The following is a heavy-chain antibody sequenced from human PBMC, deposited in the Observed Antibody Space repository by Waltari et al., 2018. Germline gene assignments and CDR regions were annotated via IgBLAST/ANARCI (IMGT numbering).Heavy chain of an antibody. J-gene: IGHJ4*02. Sequence: EVQLVESGGGSIQPGGSLRLSCGASGFTFSSNFMSWVRQAPGKGLEWVSISYNDGTTYYGDSVKGRFTIYRDNSKSTMYLQMNTLRTEDTAVYYCATGRYRFFDYWGQGTLVTVSS. D-gene: IGHD1-26*01. V-gene: IGHV3-53*01. CDR2: SYNDGTT. CDR3: ATGRYRFFDY. CDR1: GFTFSSNF.